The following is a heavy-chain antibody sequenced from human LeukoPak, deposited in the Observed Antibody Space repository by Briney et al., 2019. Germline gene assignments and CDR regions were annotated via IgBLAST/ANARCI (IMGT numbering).Heavy chain of an antibody. CDR1: GFPFSDSD. D-gene: IGHD6-19*01. CDR3: TTYRSGHY. J-gene: IGHJ4*02. V-gene: IGHV3-73*01. CDR2: ITTKRSNYAT. Sequence: GSLRLSCAASGFPFSDSDIHWVRQASGKGLEWVGRITTKRSNYATAYTASVKGRFTISRHDSENTAYLQMNSLKTEDTALYYCTTYRSGHYWGQGTLVTVSS.